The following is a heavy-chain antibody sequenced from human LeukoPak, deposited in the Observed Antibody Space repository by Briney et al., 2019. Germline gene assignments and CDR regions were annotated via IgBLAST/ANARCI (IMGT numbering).Heavy chain of an antibody. J-gene: IGHJ4*02. V-gene: IGHV4-30-4*01. CDR2: IYYSGST. D-gene: IGHD3-10*01. CDR1: GGSISSGDYY. CDR3: AREIRFGELFDY. Sequence: PSETLSLTCTVSGGSISSGDYYWSWIRQPPGKGLEWIGYIYYSGSTYYNPSLKSRVTISVDTSKSQFSLKLSSVTAADTAVYYCAREIRFGELFDYWGQGTLVTVSS.